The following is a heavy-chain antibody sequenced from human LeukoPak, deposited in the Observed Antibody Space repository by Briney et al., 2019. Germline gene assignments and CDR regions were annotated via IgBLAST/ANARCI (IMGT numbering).Heavy chain of an antibody. J-gene: IGHJ5*02. CDR3: ARRLGLGFGEYSNNWFDP. CDR2: IKHDGSEK. CDR1: RFTFSSYW. D-gene: IGHD3-10*01. Sequence: GGSLRLSCAASRFTFSSYWMSWVRQAPGKGLEWVANIKHDGSEKYYVDSVKGRFTISRDNAKNSLYLQMNSLRAEDTAVYYCARRLGLGFGEYSNNWFDPWGQGTLVTVSS. V-gene: IGHV3-7*01.